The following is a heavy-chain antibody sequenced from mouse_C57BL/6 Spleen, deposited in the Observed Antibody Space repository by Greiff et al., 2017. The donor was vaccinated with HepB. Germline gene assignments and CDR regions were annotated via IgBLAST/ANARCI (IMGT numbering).Heavy chain of an antibody. Sequence: VQLQQSGPVLVKPGASVKMSCKASGYTFTDYHMNWVKQSHGKSLEWIGVINPYNGGTSYNQKFKGKATLTVDKSSSTAYMELNSLTSEDSAVYYCARRELTGTDYWGQGTTLTVSS. CDR2: INPYNGGT. V-gene: IGHV1-19*01. J-gene: IGHJ2*01. D-gene: IGHD4-1*01. CDR1: GYTFTDYH. CDR3: ARRELTGTDY.